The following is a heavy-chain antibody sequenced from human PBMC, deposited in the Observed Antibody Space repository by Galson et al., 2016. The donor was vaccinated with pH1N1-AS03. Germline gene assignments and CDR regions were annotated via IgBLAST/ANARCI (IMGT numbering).Heavy chain of an antibody. D-gene: IGHD4-17*01. Sequence: SLRLSCAASGFTFNSYAMTWVRQAPGKGLEWVSTISGSGGSTYYADSVTGRFTISRDNSKNTLYLQMNSLRADDTAVYYCAKTPYGDYEGAYFDYWGQGTLVTVSS. CDR3: AKTPYGDYEGAYFDY. V-gene: IGHV3-23*01. CDR2: ISGSGGST. J-gene: IGHJ4*02. CDR1: GFTFNSYA.